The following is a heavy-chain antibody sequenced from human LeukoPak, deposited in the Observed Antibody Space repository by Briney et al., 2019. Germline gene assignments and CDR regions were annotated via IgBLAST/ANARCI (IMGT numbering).Heavy chain of an antibody. Sequence: PGGSLRLSCAASGFTFSSYWMSWVRQAPGKGLEWVANIKQDGSEKYYVDSVKGRFTISRDNAKNSLYLQMNSLRAEDTAVYYCARVLTFGELSLAPWGQGTLVTVSS. CDR3: ARVLTFGELSLAP. CDR1: GFTFSSYW. CDR2: IKQDGSEK. D-gene: IGHD3-10*01. V-gene: IGHV3-7*03. J-gene: IGHJ5*02.